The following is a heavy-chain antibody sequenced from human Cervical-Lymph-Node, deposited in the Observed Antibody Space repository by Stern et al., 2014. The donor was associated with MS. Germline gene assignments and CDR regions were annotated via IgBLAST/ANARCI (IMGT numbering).Heavy chain of an antibody. CDR3: ARMLAGTTTLVDP. J-gene: IGHJ5*02. CDR2: ISSSSSYI. Sequence: VQLEESGGGLVKPGGSLRLSCAASGFTFSSYSMNWVRPAPGKGLEWVSSISSSSSYIYYADSVKGRFTISRDNAKNSLYLQMNSLRAEDTAVYYCARMLAGTTTLVDPWGQGTLVTVSS. V-gene: IGHV3-21*01. D-gene: IGHD1-7*01. CDR1: GFTFSSYS.